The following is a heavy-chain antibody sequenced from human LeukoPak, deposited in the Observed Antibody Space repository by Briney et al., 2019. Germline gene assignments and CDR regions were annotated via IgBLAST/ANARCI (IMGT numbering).Heavy chain of an antibody. J-gene: IGHJ5*02. Sequence: VASVKVSCKASGYSFTSYDINWVRQATGQGLEWMGWMNPDTGKTGYAQKFQGRVTMTRDTSISTAYMELSSLTSEDTAVYYCASGRTPKVAGLEGSWGQGTLVTVSS. CDR2: MNPDTGKT. CDR1: GYSFTSYD. V-gene: IGHV1-8*01. CDR3: ASGRTPKVAGLEGS. D-gene: IGHD6-19*01.